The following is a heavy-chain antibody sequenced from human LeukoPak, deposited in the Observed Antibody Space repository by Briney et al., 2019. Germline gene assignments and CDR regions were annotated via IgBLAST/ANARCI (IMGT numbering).Heavy chain of an antibody. J-gene: IGHJ4*02. Sequence: SGTSLRLSCAASEFTFSGYAMHWVRQAPGKGLEWVAFISYHGSNKYYADSVKGRFAISRDNSKNTLFLQMNSLRAEDTAVYYCAKNTHAYAEIFDYWGQGTLVTVSS. CDR2: ISYHGSNK. V-gene: IGHV3-30*18. CDR3: AKNTHAYAEIFDY. D-gene: IGHD2-2*01. CDR1: EFTFSGYA.